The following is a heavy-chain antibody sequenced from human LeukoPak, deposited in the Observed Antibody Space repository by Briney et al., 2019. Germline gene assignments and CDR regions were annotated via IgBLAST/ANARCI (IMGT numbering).Heavy chain of an antibody. V-gene: IGHV4-30-2*01. CDR3: ARDRSPLTIFGVIPDAFDI. CDR2: IYHSGST. D-gene: IGHD3-3*01. CDR1: GGSISSGGYY. Sequence: PSETLSLTCTVSGGSISSGGYYWSWIRQPPGKGLECIGYIYHSGSTYYNPSLKSRVTISVDRSKNQFSLKLSSVTAADTAVYYCARDRSPLTIFGVIPDAFDIWGQGTMVTVSS. J-gene: IGHJ3*02.